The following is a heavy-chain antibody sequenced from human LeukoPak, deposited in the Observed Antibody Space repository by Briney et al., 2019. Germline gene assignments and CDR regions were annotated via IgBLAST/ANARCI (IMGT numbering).Heavy chain of an antibody. CDR1: KFAFSSYA. CDR3: GKNRYSGSLSPFDI. V-gene: IGHV3-23*01. Sequence: GGFLRLSCAASKFAFSSYAMSWVRQAPGKGLEWVSAISGGGGNTYYADSVKGRFTISRDNSKNTLYLQMNSLRAEDTAVYYCGKNRYSGSLSPFDIWGQGTMVTVSS. J-gene: IGHJ3*02. CDR2: ISGGGGNT. D-gene: IGHD1-26*01.